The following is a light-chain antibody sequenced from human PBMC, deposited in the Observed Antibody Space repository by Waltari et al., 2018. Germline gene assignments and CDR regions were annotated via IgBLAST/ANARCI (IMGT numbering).Light chain of an antibody. CDR2: DAS. CDR3: QKYVNLPAT. J-gene: IGKJ1*01. Sequence: IWLTHPPPSLSLFPGERASLSSRASPSGSRYLAWYQQKPGQAPRLLIYDASTRATGIPDRFSGSGSGTDFSLTISRLEAEDFAVYYCQKYVNLPATFGQGTKVEIK. V-gene: IGKV3-20*01. CDR1: PSGSRY.